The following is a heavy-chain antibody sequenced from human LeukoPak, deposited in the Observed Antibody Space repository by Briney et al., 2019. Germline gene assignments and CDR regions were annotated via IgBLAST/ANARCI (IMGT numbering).Heavy chain of an antibody. CDR2: ISYDGSNK. CDR1: GFTFSSYA. D-gene: IGHD5-12*01. V-gene: IGHV3-30*04. CDR3: VPDATSDSQTAVDY. J-gene: IGHJ4*02. Sequence: GGSLRLPCAASGFTFSSYAMHWVRQAPGKGLEWVAVISYDGSNKYYADSVKGRFTISRDNSKNTLYLQMNSLRAEDTAVYYCVPDATSDSQTAVDYWGQGTLVTVSS.